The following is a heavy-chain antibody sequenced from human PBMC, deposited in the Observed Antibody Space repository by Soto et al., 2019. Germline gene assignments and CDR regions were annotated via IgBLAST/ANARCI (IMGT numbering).Heavy chain of an antibody. J-gene: IGHJ6*02. V-gene: IGHV4-59*01. D-gene: IGHD6-6*01. Sequence: PSETLSPTCTVSGGSISSYYWSWIRQPPGKGLEWIGYIYYSGSTNYNPSLKSRVTISVDTSKNQFSLKLSSVTAADTAVYYCARVGSSGYYYGMDVWGQGTTVTVSS. CDR1: GGSISSYY. CDR2: IYYSGST. CDR3: ARVGSSGYYYGMDV.